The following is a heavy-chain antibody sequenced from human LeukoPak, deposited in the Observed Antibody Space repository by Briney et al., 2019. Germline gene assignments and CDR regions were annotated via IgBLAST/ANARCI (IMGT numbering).Heavy chain of an antibody. V-gene: IGHV3-9*01. CDR2: ISWNSGSI. CDR3: AKGAMVAKGYFDY. D-gene: IGHD2-15*01. Sequence: GGSLRLSCAASGFTFDDYAMHWVRQAPGKGLEWVSGISWNSGSIGYADSVKGRFTISRDNAKDSLYLQMNSLRAEDTALYYCAKGAMVAKGYFDYWGQGTLVTVSS. CDR1: GFTFDDYA. J-gene: IGHJ4*02.